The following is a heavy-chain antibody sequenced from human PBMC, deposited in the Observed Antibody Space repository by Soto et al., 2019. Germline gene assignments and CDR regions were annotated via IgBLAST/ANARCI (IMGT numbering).Heavy chain of an antibody. Sequence: SETLSLTCTVSGDPISSSSYYWGWIRQPPGKGLEWIGSIYYSGSTYYNPSLKSRVTISVDTSKNQFSLKLSSVTAADTAVYYCARRRFLEWLLAHFDYWGQGTLVTVSS. CDR2: IYYSGST. D-gene: IGHD3-3*01. CDR1: GDPISSSSYY. CDR3: ARRRFLEWLLAHFDY. J-gene: IGHJ4*02. V-gene: IGHV4-39*01.